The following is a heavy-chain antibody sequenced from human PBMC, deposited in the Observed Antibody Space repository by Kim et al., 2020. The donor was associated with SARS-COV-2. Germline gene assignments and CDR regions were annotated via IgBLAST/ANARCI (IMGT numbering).Heavy chain of an antibody. CDR2: VSTDGTNN. CDR3: ATLGGCGHLHHCFGMDV. CDR1: EFTFNTYS. J-gene: IGHJ6*01. Sequence: GGSLRLSCAGSEFTFNTYSIHWVHQAPGRGLEWVALVSTDGTNNYFADSVKGRFTISRDNSRNTLYLQMNSLRVEDTAVYYCATLGGCGHLHHCFGMDV. V-gene: IGHV3-30*04. D-gene: IGHD3-16*01.